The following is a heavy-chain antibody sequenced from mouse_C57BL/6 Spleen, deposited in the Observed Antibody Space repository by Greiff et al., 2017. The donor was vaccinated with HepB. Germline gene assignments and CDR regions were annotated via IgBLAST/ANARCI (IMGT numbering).Heavy chain of an antibody. CDR3: TTDNYGRSYWYFDV. J-gene: IGHJ1*03. D-gene: IGHD1-1*01. CDR1: GFNIKDYY. CDR2: IDPEDGDT. Sequence: EVQLQQSGAELVRPGASVKLSCTASGFNIKDYYMHWVKQRPEQGLEWIGRIDPEDGDTEYAPKFQGKATMTADTSSNTAYLQLSSLTSEDTAVYYCTTDNYGRSYWYFDVWGTGTTVTVSS. V-gene: IGHV14-1*01.